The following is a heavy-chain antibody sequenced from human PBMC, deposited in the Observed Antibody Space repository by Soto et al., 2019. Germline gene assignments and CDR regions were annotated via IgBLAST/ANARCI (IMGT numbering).Heavy chain of an antibody. CDR2: IIPMFGTA. D-gene: IGHD6-19*01. CDR1: GGTFSSYA. J-gene: IGHJ4*02. CDR3: VRLGTVDGGRFDFPDY. Sequence: QVQLVQSGAEVKKPGSSVKVSCKASGGTFSSYAISWVRQAPGQGLEWMGGIIPMFGTANYAQKFQGRVTITADESTSTAYMELSSLRSEDTAVYYCVRLGTVDGGRFDFPDYLGQGTLVTVSS. V-gene: IGHV1-69*01.